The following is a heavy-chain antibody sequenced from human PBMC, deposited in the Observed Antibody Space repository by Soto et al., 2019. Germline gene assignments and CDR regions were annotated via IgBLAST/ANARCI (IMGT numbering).Heavy chain of an antibody. D-gene: IGHD1-1*01. CDR3: AKRRALSINLFFDQ. V-gene: IGHV2-5*01. J-gene: IGHJ4*02. Sequence: QITLKESGQTLVKPTQTLTLVCTLSGFSINNGGVGVGWIRQPPGKAPEWLALLYWNDDAWYSPSLRYRLSVTKDSSKNQVVLTMTHMAPVDAGTFYCAKRRALSINLFFDQWGQGALVTVSS. CDR2: LYWNDDA. CDR1: GFSINNGGVG.